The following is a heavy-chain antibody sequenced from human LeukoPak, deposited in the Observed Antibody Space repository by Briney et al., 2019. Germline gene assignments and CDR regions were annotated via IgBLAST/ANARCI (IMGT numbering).Heavy chain of an antibody. CDR3: AKVRGIHSGSCVWDY. CDR2: ISGSGGST. Sequence: HPGASLRLSCAASGFTFSSYAMSWVRQAPGKGLEWVSAISGSGGSTYYADSVKGRFTISRDNSKNTLYLQMNSLRAEDTAVYYCAKVRGIHSGSCVWDYWGQGTLVTVSS. CDR1: GFTFSSYA. J-gene: IGHJ4*02. D-gene: IGHD1-26*01. V-gene: IGHV3-23*01.